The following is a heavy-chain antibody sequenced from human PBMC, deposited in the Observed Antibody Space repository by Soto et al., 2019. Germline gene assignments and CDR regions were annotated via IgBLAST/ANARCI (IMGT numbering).Heavy chain of an antibody. Sequence: QVQLVESGGGVVQPGRSLRLSCAASGFTFSSYGMHWVRQAPGKGLEWVAVISYDGSNKYYADSVKGRFTISRDNSKNTLYLQMNSLRAEDTAVYYCAKDDSGSYCWGQGTLVTVSS. V-gene: IGHV3-30*18. CDR3: AKDDSGSYC. D-gene: IGHD1-26*01. CDR2: ISYDGSNK. CDR1: GFTFSSYG. J-gene: IGHJ4*02.